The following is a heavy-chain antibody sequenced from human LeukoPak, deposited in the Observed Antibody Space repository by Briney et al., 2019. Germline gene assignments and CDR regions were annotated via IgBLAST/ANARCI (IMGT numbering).Heavy chain of an antibody. CDR3: ERTRSGFDAFDI. Sequence: ASVKVSCQASGYTFTGYYMHWVRQAPGQGLEWMGWINPNSGGTNYAQKFQGRVTMTRDTSISTAYMELRRLRSCDSAVYYCERTRSGFDAFDIWGQGTMVTVSS. D-gene: IGHD5-12*01. J-gene: IGHJ3*02. V-gene: IGHV1-2*02. CDR1: GYTFTGYY. CDR2: INPNSGGT.